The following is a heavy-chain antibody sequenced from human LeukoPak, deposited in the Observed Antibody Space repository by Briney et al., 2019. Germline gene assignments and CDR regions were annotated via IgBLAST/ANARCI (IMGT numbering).Heavy chain of an antibody. V-gene: IGHV1-46*01. CDR1: GYTFTSYY. D-gene: IGHD1-26*01. Sequence: GASVKVSCKASGYTFTSYYMHWVRQAPGQGLEWMGIINPSGGSTSYAQKFQGRVTMTEDTSTDTAYMELSSLRSEDTAVYYCATKSGSYSGWDYWGQGTLVTVSS. CDR3: ATKSGSYSGWDY. CDR2: INPSGGST. J-gene: IGHJ4*02.